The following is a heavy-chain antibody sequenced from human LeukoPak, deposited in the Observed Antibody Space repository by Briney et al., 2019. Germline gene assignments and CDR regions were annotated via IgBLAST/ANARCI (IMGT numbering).Heavy chain of an antibody. D-gene: IGHD5-18*01. Sequence: ASVKVSFKASGGTFTIYAISWVRQAPGQGLELMGGIIPIFGTANYAQKFHGRVTITAEESTSTAYMELSSLRYEDTDVYYCASSKIRYSYGRNYYYYYGMDVWGQGTTVTVSS. CDR2: IIPIFGTA. J-gene: IGHJ6*02. CDR1: GGTFTIYA. V-gene: IGHV1-69*01. CDR3: ASSKIRYSYGRNYYYYYGMDV.